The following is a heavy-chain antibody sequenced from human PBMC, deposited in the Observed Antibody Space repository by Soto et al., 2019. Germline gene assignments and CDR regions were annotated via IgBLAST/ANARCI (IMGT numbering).Heavy chain of an antibody. CDR1: VFTFRDHY. CDR3: AIVDSGEGYSYGY. Sequence: EVQLVESGGGWVQPGGSRRLSCAASVFTFRDHYMDWVRQAPGKGLEWDGRIRKKANSYPTEYAASVKGRFTNSIDDSNNSLYMQMYSLKTKNTALYYCAIVDSGEGYSYGYWGQGTLDTVSS. D-gene: IGHD5-18*01. CDR2: IRKKANSYPT. V-gene: IGHV3-72*01. J-gene: IGHJ4*02.